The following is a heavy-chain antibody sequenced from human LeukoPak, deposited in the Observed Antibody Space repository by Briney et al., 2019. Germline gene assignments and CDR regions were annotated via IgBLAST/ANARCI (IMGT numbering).Heavy chain of an antibody. CDR2: IYPGDSDT. J-gene: IGHJ6*02. Sequence: GESLKISCKGSGYSFTSYWIGWVRQMPGKGLEWMGIIYPGDSDTRYSPSFQGQVTISADKSISTAYLQWSSLKASDTAMYYCARFLSYGYYYYYGMDVWGQGTTVTVSS. CDR1: GYSFTSYW. V-gene: IGHV5-51*01. D-gene: IGHD5-18*01. CDR3: ARFLSYGYYYYYGMDV.